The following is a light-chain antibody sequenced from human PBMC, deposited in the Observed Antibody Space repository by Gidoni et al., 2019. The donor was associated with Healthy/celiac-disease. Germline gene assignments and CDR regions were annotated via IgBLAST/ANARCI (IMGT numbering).Light chain of an antibody. J-gene: IGKJ4*01. CDR3: QQYSSYPLT. CDR1: QGISSY. CDR2: AAS. Sequence: AIRITQSPSSLSASQGDRVTITCLASQGISSYLAWYQQKPGKAPKLLIYAASTLQSGVPSRFSGSGSGTDFTLTISCLQSEDFATYYCQQYSSYPLTFGGGTKVEIK. V-gene: IGKV1-8*01.